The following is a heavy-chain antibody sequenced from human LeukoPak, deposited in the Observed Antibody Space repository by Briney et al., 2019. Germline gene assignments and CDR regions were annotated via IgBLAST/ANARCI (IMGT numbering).Heavy chain of an antibody. CDR2: IYYSGST. CDR1: GGSISSYY. V-gene: IGHV4-59*08. CDR3: ARHAKTYHDFWSGLGFDY. D-gene: IGHD3-3*01. Sequence: SETLSLTCTVSGGSISSYYWSWIRQPPGKGLEWIGYIYYSGSTNYNPSLKSRVTISVDTSKNQFSLKLSSVTAADTAVYYCARHAKTYHDFWSGLGFDYWGQGTLVTVSS. J-gene: IGHJ4*02.